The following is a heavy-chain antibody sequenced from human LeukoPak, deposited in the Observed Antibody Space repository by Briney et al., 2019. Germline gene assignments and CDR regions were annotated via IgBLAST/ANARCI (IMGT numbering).Heavy chain of an antibody. J-gene: IGHJ6*03. CDR1: GFTFSSYW. D-gene: IGHD5-24*01. CDR2: ISGSGGST. CDR3: ARDDGYNSRIYMDV. Sequence: PGGSLRLSCAASGFTFSSYWMHWVRQAPGKGLEWVSAISGSGGSTYYADSVKGRFTISRDNSKNALYLQMNSLRAEDTAVYYCARDDGYNSRIYMDVWGKGTTVTVSS. V-gene: IGHV3-23*01.